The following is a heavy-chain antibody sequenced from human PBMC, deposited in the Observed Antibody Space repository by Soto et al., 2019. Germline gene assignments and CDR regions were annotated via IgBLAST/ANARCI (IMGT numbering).Heavy chain of an antibody. CDR3: ARGGYYGILWRGAGGFGAFDI. V-gene: IGHV1-18*01. CDR2: SSAYNGNT. D-gene: IGHD3-9*01. CDR1: GYTFTSYG. Sequence: QVQLVQSGAEVKKPGASVKVSCKASGYTFTSYGISWVRQAPGQGLEWMGWSSAYNGNTNYAQKLQGRVTMTTDTCTRTAHMELRRQRSDDPAVYYCARGGYYGILWRGAGGFGAFDIWGQGTMVTVSS. J-gene: IGHJ3*02.